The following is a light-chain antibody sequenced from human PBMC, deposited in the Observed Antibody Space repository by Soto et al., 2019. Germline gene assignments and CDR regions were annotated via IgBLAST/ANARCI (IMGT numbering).Light chain of an antibody. J-gene: IGKJ2*01. Sequence: EIVLTQSPGTLSLSPGERATLSCRASQSVSSRYLAWYQQKPGQAPRLLIYGASNRATGIPDRFSGSGSGTDFPLTISRLEPEDFAVYFCQQYGSSPPFTFGQGTKVDIK. CDR3: QQYGSSPPFT. CDR2: GAS. V-gene: IGKV3-20*01. CDR1: QSVSSRY.